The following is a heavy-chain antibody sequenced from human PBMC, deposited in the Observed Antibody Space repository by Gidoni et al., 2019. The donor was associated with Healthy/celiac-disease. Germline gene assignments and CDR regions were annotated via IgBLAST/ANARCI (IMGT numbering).Heavy chain of an antibody. Sequence: SLTCTVSGGSISSSSYYWGWIRQPPGKGLEWIGSIYYSGSTYYNPSLKSRVTISVDTSKNQFSLKLSSVTAADTAVYYCASGTYYDILTGYYPDAFDIWGQGTMVTVSS. J-gene: IGHJ3*02. D-gene: IGHD3-9*01. CDR3: ASGTYYDILTGYYPDAFDI. CDR2: IYYSGST. V-gene: IGHV4-39*01. CDR1: GGSISSSSYY.